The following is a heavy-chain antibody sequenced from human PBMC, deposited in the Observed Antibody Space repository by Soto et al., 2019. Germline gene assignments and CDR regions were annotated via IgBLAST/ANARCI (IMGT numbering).Heavy chain of an antibody. CDR1: GYTFTNYG. Sequence: QVQLVQSGAEVKKPGASVKVSCKASGYTFTNYGIHWVRQAPGQGLEWMGWINAGNGNTKYSQKFQGRVIITRDTSASTAYMELSSLRSEDTAVFYCARAGYSSGWYHWYFDFWGRGTLVTVSS. CDR2: INAGNGNT. V-gene: IGHV1-3*01. J-gene: IGHJ2*01. CDR3: ARAGYSSGWYHWYFDF. D-gene: IGHD6-19*01.